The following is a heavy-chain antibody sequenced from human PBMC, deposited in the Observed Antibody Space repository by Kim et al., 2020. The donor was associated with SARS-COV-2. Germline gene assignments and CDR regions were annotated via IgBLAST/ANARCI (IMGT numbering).Heavy chain of an antibody. V-gene: IGHV1-24*01. CDR1: GYTLTELS. J-gene: IGHJ5*02. Sequence: ASVKVSCKVSGYTLTELSMHWVRQAPGKGLEWMGGFDPEDGETINAQKFQGRVTMTEDTSTDTAYMELSSLRSEDTAVYYCATSPSYCGGDCPRWFDPWGQGTLVTVSS. CDR3: ATSPSYCGGDCPRWFDP. CDR2: FDPEDGET. D-gene: IGHD2-21*02.